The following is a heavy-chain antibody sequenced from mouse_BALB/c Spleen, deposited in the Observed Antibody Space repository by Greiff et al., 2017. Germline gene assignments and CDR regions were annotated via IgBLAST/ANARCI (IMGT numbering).Heavy chain of an antibody. CDR3: TRDLLRYFDY. D-gene: IGHD2-1*01. CDR2: ISSGGSYT. CDR1: GFTFSSYT. J-gene: IGHJ2*01. V-gene: IGHV5-6-4*01. Sequence: EVHLVESGGGLVKPGGSLKLSCAASGFTFSSYTMSWVRQTPEKRLEWVATISSGGSYTYYPDSVKGRFTISRDNAKNTLYLQMSSLKSEDTAMYYCTRDLLRYFDYWGQGTTLTVSS.